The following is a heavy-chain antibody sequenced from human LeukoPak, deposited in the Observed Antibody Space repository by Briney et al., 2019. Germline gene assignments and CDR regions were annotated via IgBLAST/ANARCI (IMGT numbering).Heavy chain of an antibody. Sequence: GGSLRLSCTASGFTFGGYDMSWVRQAPGKGLECVGFIRSRAYGRATEYAASVKGRFTNSRDDSKSIAYLQMNSLKAEDTAVYYCTRDPYSLYCSSTSCSSGNRFDPWGQGTLVTVSS. J-gene: IGHJ5*02. D-gene: IGHD2-2*01. CDR3: TRDPYSLYCSSTSCSSGNRFDP. CDR1: GFTFGGYD. V-gene: IGHV3-49*04. CDR2: IRSRAYGRAT.